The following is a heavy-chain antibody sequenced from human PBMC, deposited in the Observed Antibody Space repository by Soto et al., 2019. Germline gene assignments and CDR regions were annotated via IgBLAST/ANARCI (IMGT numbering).Heavy chain of an antibody. CDR3: GRDDQSGHHGTCSWYFNY. Sequence: SETLSLTCTVSGGSISGYYWSWIRQPPGKGPEWIGYIYYSGSTVYNPSLKSRVTISADRSKNQFSLRLSSVTAAGTAVYYCGRDDQSGHHGTCSWYFNYWGQGALVTVSS. CDR2: IYYSGST. V-gene: IGHV4-59*01. D-gene: IGHD1-26*01. J-gene: IGHJ4*01. CDR1: GGSISGYY.